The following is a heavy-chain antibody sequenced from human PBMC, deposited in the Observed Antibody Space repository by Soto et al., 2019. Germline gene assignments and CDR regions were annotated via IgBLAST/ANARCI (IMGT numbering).Heavy chain of an antibody. D-gene: IGHD7-27*01. Sequence: EVQLVESGGGLIQPGGSLRLSCAASGFTFSNDCMHWVRQVPGKGLLWVANLNSDGSRTTYADSVKGRFTSSRDNAKDTLSLQMNSLRAEDTGVYYCARDRNWASDYWGQGTLVTVSS. CDR3: ARDRNWASDY. CDR2: LNSDGSRT. V-gene: IGHV3-74*01. CDR1: GFTFSNDC. J-gene: IGHJ4*02.